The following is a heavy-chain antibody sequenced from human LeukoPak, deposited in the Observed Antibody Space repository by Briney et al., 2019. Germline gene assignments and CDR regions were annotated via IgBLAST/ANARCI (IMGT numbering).Heavy chain of an antibody. CDR3: AKGSNYYYYYGMDV. CDR2: SSGSGGAP. J-gene: IGHJ6*02. Sequence: GGSLRLSCAASGFTFSSYAMSWVRQAPGKGLEWVSTSSGSGGAPYYADSVKGRFTISRDTSKNTLYLQMNSLRAEDTAVYYCAKGSNYYYYYGMDVWGQGTTVTVSS. V-gene: IGHV3-23*01. CDR1: GFTFSSYA.